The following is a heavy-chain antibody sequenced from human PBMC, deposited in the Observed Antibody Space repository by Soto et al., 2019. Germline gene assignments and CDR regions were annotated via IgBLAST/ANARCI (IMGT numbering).Heavy chain of an antibody. J-gene: IGHJ3*02. CDR3: VREGFGGVIVGAFDI. CDR1: GYTFTSYG. D-gene: IGHD3-16*02. V-gene: IGHV1-18*04. Sequence: QVKLVQSGAEVKKPGASVKVSCKASGYTFTSYGISWVRQAPGQGLEGMGWISAYNGNTNYAQKLQGRVTMTTDTSTSTAYMELRSLRSDDTAVYYCVREGFGGVIVGAFDIWGQGTMVTVSS. CDR2: ISAYNGNT.